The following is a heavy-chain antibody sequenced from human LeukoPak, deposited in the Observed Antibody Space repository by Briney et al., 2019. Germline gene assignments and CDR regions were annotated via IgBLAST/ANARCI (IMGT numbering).Heavy chain of an antibody. D-gene: IGHD2-8*01. CDR3: AREGELGSEYAFDI. CDR2: ISSSSSTI. Sequence: PGGSLRLSCAASGFTFSNHAMNWVRQAPGKGLEWVSYISSSSSTIYYADSVKGRFTISRDNAKNSLYLQMNSLRAEDTAVYYCAREGELGSEYAFDIWGQGTLVTVSS. J-gene: IGHJ4*02. CDR1: GFTFSNHA. V-gene: IGHV3-48*04.